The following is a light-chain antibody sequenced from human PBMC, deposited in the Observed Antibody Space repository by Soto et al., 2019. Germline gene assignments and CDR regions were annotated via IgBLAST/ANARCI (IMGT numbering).Light chain of an antibody. CDR2: DAS. CDR3: QQYSSWRT. Sequence: DIQMTQSPSTLSASVGDRVTITCRASQSISSWLAWYQQKPGKAPKLLIYDASSLESGVPSRFSGSGSGTEFTLTISSLQSEDFAVYYCQQYSSWRTFGQGTKVDIK. CDR1: QSISSW. V-gene: IGKV1-5*01. J-gene: IGKJ1*01.